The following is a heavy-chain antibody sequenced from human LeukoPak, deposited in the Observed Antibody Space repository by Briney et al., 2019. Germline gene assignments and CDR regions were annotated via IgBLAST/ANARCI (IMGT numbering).Heavy chain of an antibody. Sequence: ASVKVSCKASGYTFTGYYMHWVRQAPGQGLEWMGWINPNSGGTNYAQKFQGRVTMTRNTSISTAYMELSSLRSEDTAVYYCYVGADGTLEYWGQGTLVTVSS. CDR1: GYTFTGYY. CDR3: YVGADGTLEY. J-gene: IGHJ4*02. CDR2: INPNSGGT. D-gene: IGHD1-26*01. V-gene: IGHV1-2*02.